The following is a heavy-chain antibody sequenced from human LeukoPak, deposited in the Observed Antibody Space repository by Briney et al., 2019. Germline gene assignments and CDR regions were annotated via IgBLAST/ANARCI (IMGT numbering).Heavy chain of an antibody. Sequence: GGTLRLSCAASGFTFSSYWMTWVRQAPGKGLEWVANIKQDGSERNYVDSVKGRFTISRDNAKNSLYLQMNTLRDEDTAVYYCATGAGCGYWGQGTLVTVSS. CDR1: GFTFSSYW. V-gene: IGHV3-7*03. D-gene: IGHD6-19*01. CDR3: ATGAGCGY. CDR2: IKQDGSER. J-gene: IGHJ4*02.